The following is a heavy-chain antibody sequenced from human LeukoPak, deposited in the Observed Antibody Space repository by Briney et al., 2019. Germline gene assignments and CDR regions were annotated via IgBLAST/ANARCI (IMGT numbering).Heavy chain of an antibody. J-gene: IGHJ3*02. CDR3: AKASRYLGSGSYYRDAFDI. D-gene: IGHD3-10*02. V-gene: IGHV3-30*18. CDR2: ISFDGSNK. Sequence: GSLRLSCAASGFTFSSYGMHWVRQAPGKGLEWVAVISFDGSNKYYADSVKGRFTVSRDNSKNTLYLQMNSLSAEDTAVYYCAKASRYLGSGSYYRDAFDIWGQGTMVTVSS. CDR1: GFTFSSYG.